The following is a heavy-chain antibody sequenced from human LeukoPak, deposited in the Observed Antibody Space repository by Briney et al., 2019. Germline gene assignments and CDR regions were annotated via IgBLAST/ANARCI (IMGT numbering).Heavy chain of an antibody. D-gene: IGHD3-10*01. Sequence: PGGSLRLSCAASGFSFSSYWMHWVRQTPEKGLVWVSRINIDGSTTYYADSVKDRFTISRDNSKNTLYLQMNSLRAEDTAVYYCARDFRPPRVVREVTMGYYYYGMDVWGQGTTVTVSS. CDR1: GFSFSSYW. CDR2: INIDGSTT. J-gene: IGHJ6*02. CDR3: ARDFRPPRVVREVTMGYYYYGMDV. V-gene: IGHV3-74*01.